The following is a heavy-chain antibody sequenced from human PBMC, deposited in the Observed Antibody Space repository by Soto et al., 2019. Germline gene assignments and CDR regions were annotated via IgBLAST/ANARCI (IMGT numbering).Heavy chain of an antibody. V-gene: IGHV3-15*01. CDR3: MARAATPPFFDY. CDR1: GFTFTNAW. D-gene: IGHD6-25*01. CDR2: IKTKTDGGAL. Sequence: VQLVESGGGLEKPGGSLRLSCVTSGFTFTNAWMNWVRQAPGKGLEWVGRIKTKTDGGALEYAAPVKGKFTISREDSRHALYLQMNSLQIEDTAIYYCMARAATPPFFDYWGRGARVIVSS. J-gene: IGHJ4*02.